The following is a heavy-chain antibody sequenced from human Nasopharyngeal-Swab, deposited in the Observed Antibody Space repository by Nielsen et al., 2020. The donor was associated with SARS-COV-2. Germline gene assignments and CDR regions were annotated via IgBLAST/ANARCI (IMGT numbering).Heavy chain of an antibody. V-gene: IGHV3-23*01. CDR1: GLTIANYA. J-gene: IGHJ4*02. D-gene: IGHD5/OR15-5a*01. CDR3: AKLGLFAGYDYSVAY. Sequence: GGSLRLSCAASGLTIANYAMSWVRQAPGKGLEWVSGISGSGGSTYYADSVKGQFTISKDNSRNTVYLQMNSLRAEDTAVYYCAKLGLFAGYDYSVAYWGQGTQVTVSS. CDR2: ISGSGGST.